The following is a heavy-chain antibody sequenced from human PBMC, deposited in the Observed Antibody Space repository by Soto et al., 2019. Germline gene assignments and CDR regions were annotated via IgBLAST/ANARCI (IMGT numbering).Heavy chain of an antibody. Sequence: SETLSLTCAVYGGSFSGYYWSWIRQPPGKGLEWIGEINHSGSTNYNPSLKSRVTILVDTSKNQFSLKLSSVTAADTAVYYCARGGLKYYFDYWGQGTLVTVSS. V-gene: IGHV4-34*01. J-gene: IGHJ4*02. CDR3: ARGGLKYYFDY. CDR2: INHSGST. CDR1: GGSFSGYY.